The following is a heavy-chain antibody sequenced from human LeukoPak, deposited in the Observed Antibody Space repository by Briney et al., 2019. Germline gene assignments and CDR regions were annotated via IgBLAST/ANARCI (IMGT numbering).Heavy chain of an antibody. CDR1: GFTFSSYA. V-gene: IGHV3-23*01. CDR2: SSGSGGST. CDR3: AKPALWWELHDAFDI. J-gene: IGHJ3*02. Sequence: PGGSLRLACAASGFTFSSYAMSWVRQAPGKGLEWISASSGSGGSTYYADSVKGRFTISRDNSKNTLYLQMNSLRAEDTAVYYCAKPALWWELHDAFDIWGQGTMVTVSS. D-gene: IGHD1-26*01.